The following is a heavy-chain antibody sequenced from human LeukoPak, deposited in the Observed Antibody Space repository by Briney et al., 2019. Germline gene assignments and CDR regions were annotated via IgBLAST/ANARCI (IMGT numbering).Heavy chain of an antibody. D-gene: IGHD6-13*01. CDR2: ISWNSGSI. CDR1: GLTFSSFA. V-gene: IGHV3-9*01. CDR3: AKAPKGAAAAYFFDY. Sequence: GGSLRLSCAASGLTFSSFAMTWIRQAPGKGLEWVSGISWNSGSIGYADSVKGRFTISRDNAKNSLYLQMNSLRAEDTALYYCAKAPKGAAAAYFFDYWGQGTLVTVSS. J-gene: IGHJ4*02.